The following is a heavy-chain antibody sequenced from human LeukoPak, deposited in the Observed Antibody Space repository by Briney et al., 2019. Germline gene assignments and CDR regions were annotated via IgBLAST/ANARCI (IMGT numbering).Heavy chain of an antibody. J-gene: IGHJ4*02. CDR1: GLTFSSYG. V-gene: IGHV3-23*01. D-gene: IGHD2/OR15-2a*01. CDR2: ISGGGTRT. CDR3: AKGESKDYLNYFDYLNYFDH. Sequence: GGSLRLSCAASGLTFSSYGMSWVRQAPGKGLEWVSGISGGGTRTYYADSVKGRFTISRDNSKNTLSLQMNSLRAEDTAIYYCAKGESKDYLNYFDYLNYFDHWGQGALVSVSS.